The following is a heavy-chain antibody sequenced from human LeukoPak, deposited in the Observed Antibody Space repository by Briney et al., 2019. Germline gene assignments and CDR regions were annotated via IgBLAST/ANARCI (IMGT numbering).Heavy chain of an antibody. Sequence: GGSLRLSCAASGFTVSSNYMSWVRQAPGKGLEGGSVIYSGGSTYYADSVKGRFTISRDNSKNTLYLQMNSLRAEDTAVYYCAGGSVVTASLDGMDVWGQGTTVTVSS. CDR1: GFTVSSNY. CDR3: AGGSVVTASLDGMDV. V-gene: IGHV3-66*02. J-gene: IGHJ6*02. CDR2: IYSGGST. D-gene: IGHD2-21*02.